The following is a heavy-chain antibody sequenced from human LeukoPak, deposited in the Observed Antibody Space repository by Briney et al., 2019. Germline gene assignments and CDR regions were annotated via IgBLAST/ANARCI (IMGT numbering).Heavy chain of an antibody. J-gene: IGHJ4*02. CDR2: INSDGSST. Sequence: PGGSLTLSCAVSAFTFSSYWMHWVRQAPGKGLVWVSRINSDGSSTSYADSVKGRFTISRDNAKNTLYLEMNSLRAEDTAVYYCARGVPMATISPYGYWGQGTLVTVSS. CDR1: AFTFSSYW. CDR3: ARGVPMATISPYGY. D-gene: IGHD5-24*01. V-gene: IGHV3-74*01.